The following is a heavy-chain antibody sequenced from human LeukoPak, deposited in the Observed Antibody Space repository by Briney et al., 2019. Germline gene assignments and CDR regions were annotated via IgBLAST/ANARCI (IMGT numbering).Heavy chain of an antibody. CDR3: ARAEVSYSGSYLGAGAFDI. J-gene: IGHJ3*02. CDR2: IYHSGST. CDR1: GGSISSGGYS. Sequence: SQTLSLTCAVSGGSISSGGYSWSWIRQPPGKGLEWIGYIYHSGSTYYNPSLKSRVTISVDRSKNQFSLKLSSVTAADTAVYYCARAEVSYSGSYLGAGAFDIWGQGTMVTVSS. V-gene: IGHV4-30-2*01. D-gene: IGHD1-26*01.